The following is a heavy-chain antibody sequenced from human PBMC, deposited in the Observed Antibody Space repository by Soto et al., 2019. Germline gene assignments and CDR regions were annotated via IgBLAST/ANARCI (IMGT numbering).Heavy chain of an antibody. J-gene: IGHJ4*02. D-gene: IGHD1-20*01. CDR2: IIPIFGTA. CDR3: ARGRPITGTTSPGQTFDY. CDR1: GGTFSRYA. Sequence: SVKVSCKTSGGTFSRYAISWVRQAPGQGLEWMGGIIPIFGTANYAQKFQGRVTITADESTSTAYMELSSLRSEDTAVYYCARGRPITGTTSPGQTFDYWGQGTLVTVSS. V-gene: IGHV1-69*13.